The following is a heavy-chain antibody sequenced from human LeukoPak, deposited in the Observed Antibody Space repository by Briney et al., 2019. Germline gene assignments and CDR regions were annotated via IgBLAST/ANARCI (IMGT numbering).Heavy chain of an antibody. CDR3: ARALISLVRGATDWFDP. Sequence: GGSLRLSCAASGFTFSSYWMNWVRQAPGKGLEWVANIKQDGSETYYVDSVKGRFTISKDNAKNSLYLQMNSLRAEDTAVYYCARALISLVRGATDWFDPWGHGTLVTVSS. CDR2: IKQDGSET. J-gene: IGHJ5*02. V-gene: IGHV3-7*01. D-gene: IGHD3-10*01. CDR1: GFTFSSYW.